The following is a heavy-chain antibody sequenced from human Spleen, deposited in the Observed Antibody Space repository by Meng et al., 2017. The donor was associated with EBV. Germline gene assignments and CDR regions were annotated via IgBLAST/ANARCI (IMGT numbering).Heavy chain of an antibody. Sequence: QLQLQESGPGLVKPSETLSLTCTVSGDSIRTYYLTWIRQPPGKGLEWLGYIYYNGNINYNPSLKSRVTISVDTSKNQFSLKLSTVTAADTAIYYCARVIYSGYDAGIDSWGQGTLVTVSS. CDR2: IYYNGNI. J-gene: IGHJ4*02. CDR3: ARVIYSGYDAGIDS. D-gene: IGHD5-12*01. CDR1: GDSIRTYY. V-gene: IGHV4-59*01.